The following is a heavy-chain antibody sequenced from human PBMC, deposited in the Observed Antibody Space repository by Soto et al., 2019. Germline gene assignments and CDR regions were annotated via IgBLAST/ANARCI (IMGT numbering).Heavy chain of an antibody. CDR2: IYYSGST. V-gene: IGHV4-39*01. Sequence: QLQLQESGPGLVKPSETLSLTCTVSGGSISSSSYYWGWIRQPPGKGLEWIGSIYYSGSTYYNPSLKSRVTISVDTSKYHFSRKVSSVTASDTAVYYCASLDAGSGWFAAPRGSTATDVWGKGTTVTVSS. CDR1: GGSISSSSYY. J-gene: IGHJ6*04. CDR3: ASLDAGSGWFAAPRGSTATDV. D-gene: IGHD3-22*01.